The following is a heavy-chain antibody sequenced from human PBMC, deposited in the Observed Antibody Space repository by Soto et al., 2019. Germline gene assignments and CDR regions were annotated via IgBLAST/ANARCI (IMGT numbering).Heavy chain of an antibody. V-gene: IGHV3-30-3*01. CDR3: AREVVTTQWYFDN. Sequence: GGSLRLSCAPSGFTFSSYSMHWFRQAPGKGLEWVAVTSSDGGTKFYADSVKGRFTISRDNSKNTLYLQMNSLRTEDTAVYYCAREVVTTQWYFDNWGQGILVTVSS. CDR1: GFTFSSYS. CDR2: TSSDGGTK. D-gene: IGHD1-1*01. J-gene: IGHJ4*02.